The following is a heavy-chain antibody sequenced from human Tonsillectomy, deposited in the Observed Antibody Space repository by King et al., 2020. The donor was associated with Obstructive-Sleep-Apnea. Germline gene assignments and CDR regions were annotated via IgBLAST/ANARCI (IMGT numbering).Heavy chain of an antibody. J-gene: IGHJ4*02. CDR1: GYSFTSYW. D-gene: IGHD6-19*01. CDR2: IDPSDSYT. CDR3: ARRLSGGNSGWYSVPFDS. V-gene: IGHV5-10-1*03. Sequence: VQLVESGAEVKKPGESLRISCKGSGYSFTSYWISWVRQMPGKGLEWMGRIDPSDSYTHYSPSFQGHVTISADKSISTAYLQWSSLKASDTAMYYCARRLSGGNSGWYSVPFDSWGQGTLVTVSS.